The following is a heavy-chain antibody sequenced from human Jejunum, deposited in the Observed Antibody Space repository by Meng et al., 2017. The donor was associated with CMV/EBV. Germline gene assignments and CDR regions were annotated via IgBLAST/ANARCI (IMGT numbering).Heavy chain of an antibody. V-gene: IGHV4-39*07. CDR3: ARVGYDSSGYYRALLDY. CDR2: MYYSGST. Sequence: QLQLQESGPGLVKPSGALSLTCTVSGGSTSSSSYYWGWIRQPPGKGLEWIGSMYYSGSTYYNPSLKSRVTISVDTSKNQFSLKLSSVTAADTAVYYCARVGYDSSGYYRALLDYWGQGTLVTVSS. CDR1: GGSTSSSSYY. D-gene: IGHD3-22*01. J-gene: IGHJ4*02.